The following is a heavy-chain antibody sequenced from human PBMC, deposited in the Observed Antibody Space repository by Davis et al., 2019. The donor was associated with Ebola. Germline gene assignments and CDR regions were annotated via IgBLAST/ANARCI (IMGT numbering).Heavy chain of an antibody. CDR3: AKSRTVTSRITDY. CDR1: GFTVSSNY. V-gene: IGHV3-53*04. J-gene: IGHJ4*02. D-gene: IGHD4-17*01. Sequence: GESLKISCAASGFTVSSNYMSWVRQAPGKGLEWVSVIYSGGSTYYADSVKGRFTISRHNSKNTLYLQMNSLRAEDTAVYYCAKSRTVTSRITDYWGQGTLVTVSS. CDR2: IYSGGST.